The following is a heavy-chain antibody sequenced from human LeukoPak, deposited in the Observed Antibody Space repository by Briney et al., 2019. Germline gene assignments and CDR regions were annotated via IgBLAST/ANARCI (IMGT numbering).Heavy chain of an antibody. J-gene: IGHJ4*02. CDR2: IYHSGST. Sequence: SGTLSLTCAVSGGSISSSNWWSWVRQPPGKGLEWIGEIYHSGSTNYNPSLKSRVTISVDKSKNQFSLKLSSVTAADTAVYYCAGYYYDSSGYYGVNWGQGTLVTVSS. CDR1: GGSISSSNW. CDR3: AGYYYDSSGYYGVN. D-gene: IGHD3-22*01. V-gene: IGHV4-4*02.